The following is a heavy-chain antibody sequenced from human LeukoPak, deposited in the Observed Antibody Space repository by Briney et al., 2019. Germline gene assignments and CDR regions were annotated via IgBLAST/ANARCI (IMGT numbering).Heavy chain of an antibody. CDR1: GGSINSYY. CDR2: IYSSGST. V-gene: IGHV4-4*07. CDR3: ARGTVVTPPKVSSWRPPRPYNWFDP. D-gene: IGHD4-23*01. J-gene: IGHJ5*02. Sequence: SETLSLTCTVSGGSINSYYWSWIRQPAGKGLEWIGRIYSSGSTNYNPSLKSRVSMSVDTSKNQFSLKLSSVTAADTAVYYCARGTVVTPPKVSSWRPPRPYNWFDPWGQGTLVTVSS.